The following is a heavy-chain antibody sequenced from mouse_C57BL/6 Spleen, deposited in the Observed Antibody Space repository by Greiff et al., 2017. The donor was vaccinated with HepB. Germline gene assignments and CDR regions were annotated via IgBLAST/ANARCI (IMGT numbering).Heavy chain of an antibody. CDR1: GYTFTDYN. Sequence: EVQLQQSGPELVKPGASVKMSCKASGYTFTDYNLHWVKQSHGKSLEWIGYINPNNGGTSYNQKFKGKATLTVNKSSSTAYMELRSLTSEDSAVYYCARCMYLVYDYDGGPSFDYWGQGTTLTVSS. V-gene: IGHV1-22*01. CDR2: INPNNGGT. J-gene: IGHJ2*01. CDR3: ARCMYLVYDYDGGPSFDY. D-gene: IGHD2-4*01.